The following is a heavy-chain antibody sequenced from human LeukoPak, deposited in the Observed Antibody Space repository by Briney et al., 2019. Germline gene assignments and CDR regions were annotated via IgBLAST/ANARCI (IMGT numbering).Heavy chain of an antibody. D-gene: IGHD6-19*01. V-gene: IGHV4-34*01. Sequence: TSETLSLTCAVYGGSFSGYYWSWIRQPPGKGLEWIGYIYHSGSTYYNPSLKSRVTISVDRSKNQFSLKLSSVTAADTAVYYCARADRRSGWTFDYWGQGTLVTVSS. CDR1: GGSFSGYY. J-gene: IGHJ4*02. CDR2: IYHSGST. CDR3: ARADRRSGWTFDY.